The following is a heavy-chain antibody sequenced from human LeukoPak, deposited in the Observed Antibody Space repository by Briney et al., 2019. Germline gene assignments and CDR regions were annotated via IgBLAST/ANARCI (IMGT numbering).Heavy chain of an antibody. J-gene: IGHJ4*02. CDR1: GGSLSGYY. V-gene: IGHV4-34*01. CDR2: INHSGST. Sequence: TSETLSLTCAVYGGSLSGYYWSWIRQPPGKGLEWIGEINHSGSTNYNPSLKSRVTISVDTSKNQFSLKLSSVTAADTAVYYCARVNLGVPAASSFDYWGQGTLVTVSS. CDR3: ARVNLGVPAASSFDY. D-gene: IGHD2-2*01.